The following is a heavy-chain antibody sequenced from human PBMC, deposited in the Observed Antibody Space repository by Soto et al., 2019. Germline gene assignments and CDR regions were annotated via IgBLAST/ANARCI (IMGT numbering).Heavy chain of an antibody. V-gene: IGHV5-51*01. CDR3: ACDSHCNGGNCPMGGFDM. Sequence: PGESLKISCXGSGYVFSIHWPACLGQMPGKGLEWVGFIYPGNSNTMYSPSFQGHVTISADTALSTTYLQWDTLKPSDTAMYFCACDSHCNGGNCPMGGFDMWGQGTMVTVSS. CDR1: GYVFSIHW. CDR2: IYPGNSNT. D-gene: IGHD2-15*01. J-gene: IGHJ3*02.